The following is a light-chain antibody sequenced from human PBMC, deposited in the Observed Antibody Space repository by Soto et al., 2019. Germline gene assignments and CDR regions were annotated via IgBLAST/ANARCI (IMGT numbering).Light chain of an antibody. CDR2: GAS. CDR1: QSVSSSY. V-gene: IGKV3-20*01. J-gene: IGKJ2*01. Sequence: EIVLTQSPGTLSLSPGERATLSCRASQSVSSSYLAWYQQKPGQAPRLLIYGASSRATGIPDRFSGSGSGTDFTLTISRLEPEDLAVNYCQQYGSSLSYTFGQGTKLEIK. CDR3: QQYGSSLSYT.